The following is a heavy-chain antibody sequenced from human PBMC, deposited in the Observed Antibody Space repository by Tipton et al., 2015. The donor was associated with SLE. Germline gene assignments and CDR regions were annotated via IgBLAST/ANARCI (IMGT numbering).Heavy chain of an antibody. CDR2: IYYSGST. CDR1: GGSVSSGGYY. Sequence: TLSLTCTVSGGSVSSGGYYWSWIRQHPGKGLEWIGYIYYSGSTNYNPSLKSRVTISVDTSKNQFSLKLSSVTAADTAVYYCARALSGYGSGSCFDCWGQGTLVTVSS. D-gene: IGHD3-10*01. J-gene: IGHJ4*02. CDR3: ARALSGYGSGSCFDC. V-gene: IGHV4-61*08.